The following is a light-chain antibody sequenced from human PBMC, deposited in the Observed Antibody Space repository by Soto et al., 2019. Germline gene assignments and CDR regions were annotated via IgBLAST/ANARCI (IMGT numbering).Light chain of an antibody. Sequence: EILMTQSPATLSVSPGERATLSCRASQSVSSNLAWYQEKPGQAPRLLIYGASTRATDVPDRFSGSGSGTDFTVTISNLQPEDYAVYYCQQYKSWVTFGGGYKVEIK. CDR2: GAS. CDR1: QSVSSN. J-gene: IGKJ4*01. CDR3: QQYKSWVT. V-gene: IGKV3-15*01.